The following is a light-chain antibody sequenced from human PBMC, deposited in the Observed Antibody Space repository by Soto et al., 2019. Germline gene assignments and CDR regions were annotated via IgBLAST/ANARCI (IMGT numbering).Light chain of an antibody. Sequence: DIQMTQSPSTLSASVGDRVTITCRASQSISSWLAWYQQKPGKAPKLLIYKASSLESGVPSRFSGSGSGTEFTLTISSLQPDDFANYYCQQYNSYSRETLGQGTKVDIK. CDR2: KAS. J-gene: IGKJ1*01. V-gene: IGKV1-5*03. CDR3: QQYNSYSRET. CDR1: QSISSW.